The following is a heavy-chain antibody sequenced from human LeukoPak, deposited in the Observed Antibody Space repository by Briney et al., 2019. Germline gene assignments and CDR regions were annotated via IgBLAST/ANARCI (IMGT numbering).Heavy chain of an antibody. CDR1: GFTFSSYE. D-gene: IGHD3-10*01. CDR3: ASYGSGSYSDYYYMDV. CDR2: ISSSGSTI. Sequence: PGGSLRLSRAASGFTFSSYEMNWVRHAPGKGLEWVSYISSSGSTIYYADSVKGRFTISRDNAKNSLYLQMNSLRAEDTAVYYCASYGSGSYSDYYYMDVWGKGTTVTISS. J-gene: IGHJ6*03. V-gene: IGHV3-48*03.